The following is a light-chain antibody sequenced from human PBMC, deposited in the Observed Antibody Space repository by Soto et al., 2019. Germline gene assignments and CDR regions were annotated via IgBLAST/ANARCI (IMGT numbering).Light chain of an antibody. Sequence: DIQMTQSPSSLSASVGDRVTITCRASQSITTYLNWYQQNPERAPKVLIFGASSLQSGVPSRFSGSGSGTDFTLTISSLQPEDFATYYCQQSYSTLAITFGQGTRLEI. CDR2: GAS. CDR3: QQSYSTLAIT. V-gene: IGKV1-39*01. J-gene: IGKJ5*01. CDR1: QSITTY.